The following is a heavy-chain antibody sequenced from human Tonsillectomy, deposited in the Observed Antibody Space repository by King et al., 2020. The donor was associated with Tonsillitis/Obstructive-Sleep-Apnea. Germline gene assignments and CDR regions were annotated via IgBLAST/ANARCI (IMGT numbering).Heavy chain of an antibody. CDR2: IDPSDSYT. Sequence: DVQLVESGAEVKKPGESLRISCKGSGYSFTSYWISWVRQLPGKGLEWMGRIDPSDSYTNYSPSFQGHVTISADKSISTAYLQWSSLKASDTAMYYCASGGFLESYYYMDVWGKGTTVTVSS. V-gene: IGHV5-10-1*01. CDR3: ASGGFLESYYYMDV. CDR1: GYSFTSYW. D-gene: IGHD3-3*01. J-gene: IGHJ6*03.